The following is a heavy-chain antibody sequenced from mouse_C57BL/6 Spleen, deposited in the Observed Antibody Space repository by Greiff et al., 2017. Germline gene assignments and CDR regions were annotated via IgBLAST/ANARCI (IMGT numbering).Heavy chain of an antibody. Sequence: VQLVESGPGLVQPSQSLSITCTVSGFSLTSYGVHWVRQSPGKGLEWLGVIWSGGSTDYNAAFISRLSISKDNSKSQVFFKMNSLQADDTAIYYCARATDGPYAMDYWGQGTSVTVSS. D-gene: IGHD1-1*01. V-gene: IGHV2-2*01. J-gene: IGHJ4*01. CDR1: GFSLTSYG. CDR2: IWSGGST. CDR3: ARATDGPYAMDY.